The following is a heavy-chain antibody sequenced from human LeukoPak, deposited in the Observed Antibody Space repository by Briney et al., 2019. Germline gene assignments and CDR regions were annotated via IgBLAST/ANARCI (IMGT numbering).Heavy chain of an antibody. V-gene: IGHV3-30*02. D-gene: IGHD3-22*01. CDR2: IRYDGSNK. Sequence: TGGSLRLSCAASGFTFSSYGMHWVRQAPGKGLEWVAFIRYDGSNKYYADSVKGRFTISRDNSKNTLYLQMNSLRAEDTAVYYCAKVMYYYDSSGSDYWGQGTLVTVSS. CDR1: GFTFSSYG. CDR3: AKVMYYYDSSGSDY. J-gene: IGHJ4*02.